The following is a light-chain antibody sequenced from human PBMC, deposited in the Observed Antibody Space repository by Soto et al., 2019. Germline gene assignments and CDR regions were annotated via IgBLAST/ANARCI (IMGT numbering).Light chain of an antibody. J-gene: IGKJ2*03. CDR1: QDISRF. CDR3: QQFDEIPYS. CDR2: ETS. V-gene: IGKV1-17*03. Sequence: DVQMAQSPSAMSASVGDRVTIACRASQDISRFVAWFQHKPGRAPERLIYETSNLQPGVPSRFSGSGSGTEFTLAISGLQPEDFATYYCQQFDEIPYSFGQGTKVEIK.